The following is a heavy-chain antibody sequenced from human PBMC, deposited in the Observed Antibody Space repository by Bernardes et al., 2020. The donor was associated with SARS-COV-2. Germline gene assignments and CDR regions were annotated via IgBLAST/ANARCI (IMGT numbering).Heavy chain of an antibody. J-gene: IGHJ6*03. CDR3: SRVKTYYDLWSGYYRKTYYYYYMDV. D-gene: IGHD3-3*01. Sequence: SETLSLTCAVSGGSISSSNWWSWVRQPPGKGLEWIGEIYHSGSTNYNPSLKSRVTISVDKSTNQFSLKLSSVTAADTAVYYCSRVKTYYDLWSGYYRKTYYYYYMDVWGKGTTVTVSS. CDR2: IYHSGST. CDR1: GGSISSSNW. V-gene: IGHV4-4*02.